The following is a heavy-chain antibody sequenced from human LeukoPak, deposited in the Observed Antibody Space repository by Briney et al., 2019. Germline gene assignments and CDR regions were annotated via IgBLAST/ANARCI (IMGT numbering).Heavy chain of an antibody. CDR2: INPGGGNT. J-gene: IGHJ3*02. Sequence: ASVKVSCKASGYTFTNYYIHWVRQAPGQGLEWMGLINPGGGNTNYAQNFQGRVTMTRDASASTVYMELSSLRSEDTAIYYCARIRDGYNDAYDIWGQGTVVTVPS. CDR3: ARIRDGYNDAYDI. D-gene: IGHD5-24*01. CDR1: GYTFTNYY. V-gene: IGHV1-46*01.